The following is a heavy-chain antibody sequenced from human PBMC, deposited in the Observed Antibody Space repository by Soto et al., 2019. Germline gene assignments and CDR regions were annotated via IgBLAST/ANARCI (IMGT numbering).Heavy chain of an antibody. J-gene: IGHJ4*02. CDR1: GSTFTKHA. V-gene: IGHV3-23*01. Sequence: GGSLRLSCVASGSTFTKHALAWVSQAPGKGLEWVSASSGSGSSTYDSDSVKGRFTVSRDISNNTLYLQMNSLRAEETGIYYCARTPVVITVISAFDHWGQGTPVTVSS. CDR2: SSGSGSST. CDR3: ARTPVVITVISAFDH. D-gene: IGHD2-21*01.